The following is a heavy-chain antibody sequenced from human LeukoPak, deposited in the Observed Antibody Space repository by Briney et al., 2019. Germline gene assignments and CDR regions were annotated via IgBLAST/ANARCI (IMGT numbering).Heavy chain of an antibody. CDR1: GFTFSSYW. D-gene: IGHD3-22*01. J-gene: IGHJ6*02. CDR3: ARVHYYDSSEAIYYYYGMDV. V-gene: IGHV3-7*04. CDR2: IKQDGSEK. Sequence: GGSLRLSCAASGFTFSSYWMSWVRQAPGKGLEWVANIKQDGSEKYYVDSVKGRFTISRDNAKNSLYLQMNSLRAEGTAVYYCARVHYYDSSEAIYYYYGMDVWGQGTTVTVSS.